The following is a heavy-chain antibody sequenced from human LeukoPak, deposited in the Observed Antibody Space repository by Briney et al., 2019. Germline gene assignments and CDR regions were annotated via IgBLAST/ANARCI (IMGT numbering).Heavy chain of an antibody. CDR2: IWYDGSNK. Sequence: GGSLRLSCAASGFTFSSYGMHWVRQAPGKGLEWVAVIWYDGSNKYYADSVKGRFTISRDNSKNTLYLQMNSLRAEDTAVYYCARDGDYDFWSGYYYRYYYYYMDVWGKGTTVTVSS. CDR3: ARDGDYDFWSGYYYRYYYYYMDV. CDR1: GFTFSSYG. D-gene: IGHD3-3*01. V-gene: IGHV3-33*01. J-gene: IGHJ6*03.